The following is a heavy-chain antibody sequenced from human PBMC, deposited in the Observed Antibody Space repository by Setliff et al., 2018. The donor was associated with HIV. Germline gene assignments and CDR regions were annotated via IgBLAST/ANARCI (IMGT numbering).Heavy chain of an antibody. D-gene: IGHD3-22*01. Sequence: PSETLSLTCAVSGGSISSNKWWSWVRQPPGKGLEWSGEIYHSGSTKYNPSLKSRVTISVDTSKNQFSLKLSSVTAADTAVYYCARGHDSSGYFGIDYWGQGTLVTVSS. J-gene: IGHJ4*02. CDR2: IYHSGST. CDR1: GGSISSNKW. V-gene: IGHV4-4*02. CDR3: ARGHDSSGYFGIDY.